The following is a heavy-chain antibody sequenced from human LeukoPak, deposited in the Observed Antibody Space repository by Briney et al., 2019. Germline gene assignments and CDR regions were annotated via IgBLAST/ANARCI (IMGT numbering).Heavy chain of an antibody. J-gene: IGHJ4*02. CDR2: ISTSGTHI. Sequence: GGSLRLSCAASGYTFSSYSMNWVRQAPGKGLEWVSSISTSGTHIYYADSVKGRFTISRDNAKNSLYLQMNSLRAEDTALYYCARDPVCGGDCFVDYWGQGTLVTVSS. V-gene: IGHV3-21*01. D-gene: IGHD2-21*02. CDR3: ARDPVCGGDCFVDY. CDR1: GYTFSSYS.